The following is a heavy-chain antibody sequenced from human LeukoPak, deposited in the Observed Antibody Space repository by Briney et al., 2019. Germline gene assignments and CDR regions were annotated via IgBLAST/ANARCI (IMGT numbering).Heavy chain of an antibody. CDR3: ARVRKIVVVNQAFDP. D-gene: IGHD3-22*01. V-gene: IGHV4-34*01. CDR2: INHSGST. CDR1: GGSFSGYY. Sequence: SETLSLTCAVYGGSFSGYYWSWIRQPPGKGLEWIGEINHSGSTNYNPSLKSRVTISVDTSKNQFSLKLSSVTAADTAVYYCARVRKIVVVNQAFDPWGQGTLVTVSS. J-gene: IGHJ5*02.